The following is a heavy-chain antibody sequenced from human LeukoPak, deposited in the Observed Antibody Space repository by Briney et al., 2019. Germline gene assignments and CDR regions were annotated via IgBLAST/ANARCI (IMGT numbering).Heavy chain of an antibody. J-gene: IGHJ4*02. CDR1: GFTFSDES. Sequence: PGGSLRLSCAASGFTFSDESMKWVRQAPGKGREWVSYISSSSSTIYYADSGKGRFTISRHNGKNSLSLQMSSLRAEDTAVYYCARDGRWSGSFDYWGQGTLVTVSS. CDR3: ARDGRWSGSFDY. D-gene: IGHD3-3*01. CDR2: ISSSSSTI. V-gene: IGHV3-48*01.